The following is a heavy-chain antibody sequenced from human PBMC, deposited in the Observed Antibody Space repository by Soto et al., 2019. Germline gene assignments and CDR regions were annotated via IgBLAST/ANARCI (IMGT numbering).Heavy chain of an antibody. Sequence: GGSLRLSCTASGFTFSSYEMTWVRQAPGKGLEWISYITSGGTTYYADSAKGRFTISRDNAKNSLYLHLNSLTAEDTAIYYCARVLYATWSSFDYWGQGTLVTVST. D-gene: IGHD1-26*01. CDR2: ITSGGTT. J-gene: IGHJ4*02. V-gene: IGHV3-48*03. CDR3: ARVLYATWSSFDY. CDR1: GFTFSSYE.